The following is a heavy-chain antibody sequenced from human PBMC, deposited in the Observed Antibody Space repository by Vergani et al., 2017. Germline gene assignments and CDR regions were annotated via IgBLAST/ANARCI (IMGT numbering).Heavy chain of an antibody. D-gene: IGHD4-17*01. CDR2: IDWDDDK. CDR1: GFSLSTSGMR. J-gene: IGHJ4*02. Sequence: QVPLKESGPALVKPTQTLTLTCTFSGFSLSTSGMRVSWIRQPPGKALEWLARIDWDDDKFYSPSLKTRLTISKDTSKNPVVLTMTNMDPVDTATYYCARNGDGFDYWGQGTLVTVSS. V-gene: IGHV2-70*04. CDR3: ARNGDGFDY.